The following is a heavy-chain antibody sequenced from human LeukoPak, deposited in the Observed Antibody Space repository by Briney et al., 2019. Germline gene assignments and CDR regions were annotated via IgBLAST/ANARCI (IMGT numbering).Heavy chain of an antibody. V-gene: IGHV1-2*02. J-gene: IGHJ5*02. CDR2: INPNSGGT. Sequence: ASVKVCCKASGYTFTGHYMHWVRQAPGQGLEWMGWINPNSGGTNYAQKFQGRVTMTRDTSISTAYMELSRLRSDDTAVYYCARDAEANWFDPWGQGTLVTVSS. CDR3: ARDAEANWFDP. CDR1: GYTFTGHY.